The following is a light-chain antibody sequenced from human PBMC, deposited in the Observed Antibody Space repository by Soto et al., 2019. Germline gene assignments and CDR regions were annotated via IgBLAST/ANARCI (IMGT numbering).Light chain of an antibody. CDR2: ASS. J-gene: IGKJ5*01. Sequence: DIQLTQSPSFLSASVGDRVTITCRASQGISSYLAWYQQTPGKAPKLLIYASSTLQSGVPSSFSGSGSGTEFTLTISNLQPEDFATYFCQQLNTFPITFGQGTRL. V-gene: IGKV1-9*01. CDR1: QGISSY. CDR3: QQLNTFPIT.